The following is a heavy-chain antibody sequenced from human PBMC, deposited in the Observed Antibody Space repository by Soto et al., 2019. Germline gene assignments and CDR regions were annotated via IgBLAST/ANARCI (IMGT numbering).Heavy chain of an antibody. Sequence: QAQVVQSGDEVKKPGASVKVSCKASGYIFTGYGISWVRQAPGQGLEWMGWISPYNGHTEFAQRLQGRLTLTTDTSTTTPLMELSNQRSDDTAVYYCARGGSGYHTGRGFAGTMDVWGQGTTVTVSS. V-gene: IGHV1-18*04. CDR1: GYIFTGYG. CDR2: ISPYNGHT. D-gene: IGHD3-22*01. CDR3: ARGGSGYHTGRGFAGTMDV. J-gene: IGHJ6*02.